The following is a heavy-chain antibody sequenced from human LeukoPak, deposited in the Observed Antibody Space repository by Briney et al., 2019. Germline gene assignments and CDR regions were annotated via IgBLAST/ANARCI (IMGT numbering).Heavy chain of an antibody. CDR1: GFTLSYYE. V-gene: IGHV3-48*03. D-gene: IGHD3-10*02. J-gene: IGHJ6*04. CDR2: ISSSGSTI. CDR3: AELGITMIGGV. Sequence: GGFLRPSCAASGFTLSYYEMDLVRPASGEGLEWVSYISSSGSTIYYADSVKGRFTISRDNAKNSLYLQMNSLRAEDTAVYYCAELGITMIGGVWGKGTTVTISS.